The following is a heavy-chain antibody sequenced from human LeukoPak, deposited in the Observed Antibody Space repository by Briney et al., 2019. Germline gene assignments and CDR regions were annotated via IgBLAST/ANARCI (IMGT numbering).Heavy chain of an antibody. D-gene: IGHD2-15*01. CDR3: ASASCSGSSCNSGYFDH. Sequence: GGSQRLSCAASGFTVGPNYMSWVRQAPGKGLEWVSVIYGGGSTYYADSVRDRFTISRDNSKNTLYLQMNSLRAEDTAVYYCASASCSGSSCNSGYFDHWGQGTLVTVSS. CDR2: IYGGGST. V-gene: IGHV3-53*01. J-gene: IGHJ4*02. CDR1: GFTVGPNY.